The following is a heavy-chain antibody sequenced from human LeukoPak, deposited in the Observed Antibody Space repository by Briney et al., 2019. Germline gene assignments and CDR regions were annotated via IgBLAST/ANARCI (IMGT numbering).Heavy chain of an antibody. J-gene: IGHJ4*02. CDR2: INHCGST. V-gene: IGHV4-34*01. Sequence: SETLSLTCAVYGGPFSGYYWSWIRQPPGKGLEWIGEINHCGSTNYNPSLKSRVTISVDTSKNQFSLKLSSVTAADTAVYYCARGRGFDYWGQGTLVTVSS. D-gene: IGHD5-12*01. CDR3: ARGRGFDY. CDR1: GGPFSGYY.